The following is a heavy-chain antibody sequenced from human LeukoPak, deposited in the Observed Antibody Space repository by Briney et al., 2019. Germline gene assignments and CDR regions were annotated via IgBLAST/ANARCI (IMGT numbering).Heavy chain of an antibody. CDR2: IYPGDSDT. CDR3: ARSLDYIAAEPYWFDP. Sequence: GESLQISCKGSGSSFTSYWIGWVRQMPGKGLEWMGIIYPGDSDTRYSPPFQGQVTISADKSISTAYLQWSSLKASDTAMYYCARSLDYIAAEPYWFDPWGQGTLVTVSS. J-gene: IGHJ5*02. D-gene: IGHD6-13*01. V-gene: IGHV5-51*01. CDR1: GSSFTSYW.